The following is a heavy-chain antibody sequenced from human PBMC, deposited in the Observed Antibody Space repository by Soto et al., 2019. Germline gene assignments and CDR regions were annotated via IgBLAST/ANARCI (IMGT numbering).Heavy chain of an antibody. J-gene: IGHJ4*02. CDR1: GFTFSSYW. CDR2: IKQDGSEK. CDR3: ARASRRQWLVYRYFDY. Sequence: PGGSLRLSCAASGFTFSSYWMSWVRQAPGKGLEWVANIKQDGSEKYYVDSVKGRFTISRDNAKNSLYLQMNSLRAEDTAVYYCARASRRQWLVYRYFDYWGQGTLVTVSS. V-gene: IGHV3-7*01. D-gene: IGHD6-19*01.